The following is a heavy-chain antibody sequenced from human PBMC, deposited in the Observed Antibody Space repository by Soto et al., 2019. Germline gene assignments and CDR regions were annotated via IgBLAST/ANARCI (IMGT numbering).Heavy chain of an antibody. Sequence: SGSLDLTSTVSGGSIRNFYGSWIRQPPGKGLEWIGEINHSGSTNYNPSLKSRVTISVDTSKNQFSLKLSSVTAADTAVYYCARSPLDTSTYSEYWGQGTLVTVSS. J-gene: IGHJ4*02. CDR1: GGSIRNFY. V-gene: IGHV4-34*01. CDR3: ARSPLDTSTYSEY. CDR2: INHSGST. D-gene: IGHD2-2*01.